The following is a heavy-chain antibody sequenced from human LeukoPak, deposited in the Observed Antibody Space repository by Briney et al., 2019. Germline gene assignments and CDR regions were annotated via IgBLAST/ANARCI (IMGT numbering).Heavy chain of an antibody. V-gene: IGHV4-30-2*01. CDR1: GGSISSGGYS. D-gene: IGHD2-2*02. CDR2: IYHSGST. J-gene: IGHJ3*02. CDR3: ARGGYCSSTSCYNDAFDI. Sequence: PSETLSLTCAVSGGSISSGGYSWSWIRQPPGKGLEWIGYIYHSGSTYYNPSLKSRVTISVDRSKNQFSLKLSSVTAADTAVYYRARGGYCSSTSCYNDAFDIWGQGTMVTVSS.